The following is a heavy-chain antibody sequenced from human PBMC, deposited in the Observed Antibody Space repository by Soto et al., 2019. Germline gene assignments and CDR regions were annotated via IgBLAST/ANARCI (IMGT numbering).Heavy chain of an antibody. Sequence: GGSLRLSCAASGFTFSSYAMHWVRQAPGKGLEWVAVISYDGSNKYYADSVKGRFTISRDNSKNTLYLQMNSLRAEDTAVYYCARSPPTELLHFDYWGQGTLVTVSS. J-gene: IGHJ4*02. V-gene: IGHV3-30-3*01. CDR2: ISYDGSNK. CDR3: ARSPPTELLHFDY. D-gene: IGHD1-26*01. CDR1: GFTFSSYA.